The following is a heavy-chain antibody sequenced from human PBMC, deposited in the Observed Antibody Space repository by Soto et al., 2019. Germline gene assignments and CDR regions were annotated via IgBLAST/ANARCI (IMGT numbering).Heavy chain of an antibody. J-gene: IGHJ4*02. CDR2: IYPGDSDT. CDR3: ARLARKGGSSSAGAPFY. Sequence: PGESLKISCKGSGYSFTSYWIGWVRQMPGKGLEWMGIIYPGDSDTRYSPSFQGQVTISADKSISTAYLQWSSLKASDTAMYYCARLARKGGSSSAGAPFYWGQGTLVTVSS. V-gene: IGHV5-51*01. D-gene: IGHD6-13*01. CDR1: GYSFTSYW.